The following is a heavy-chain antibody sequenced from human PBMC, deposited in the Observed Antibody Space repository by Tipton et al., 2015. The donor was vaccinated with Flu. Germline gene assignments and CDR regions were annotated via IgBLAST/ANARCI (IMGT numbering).Heavy chain of an antibody. CDR2: LYDSGIT. Sequence: TLSLTCTVFGGSIGSSTYYWGWIRQPPGKGLEGIGSLYDSGITYYNPSLKSRVTISLDTSKNQFSLKLISVTAADTAVYYCARSSSAYDYVWGGSYYFDFWGQGTLVTVSS. D-gene: IGHD3-16*01. J-gene: IGHJ4*02. CDR3: ARSSSAYDYVWGGSYYFDF. CDR1: GGSIGSSTYY. V-gene: IGHV4-39*07.